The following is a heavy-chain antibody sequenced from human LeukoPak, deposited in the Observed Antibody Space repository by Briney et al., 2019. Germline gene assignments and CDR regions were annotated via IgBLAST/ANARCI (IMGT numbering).Heavy chain of an antibody. J-gene: IGHJ6*02. CDR3: ARANAMTTVTTSFYYGLDV. Sequence: GGSLRLSCAASGFTFSSDYMSWVRQAPGKGLEWVSVIYRGGSTYYADSVQGRFTISRDNSKNTLYLQMNSLRVEDTAVYYCARANAMTTVTTSFYYGLDVWGQGTTVTVSS. V-gene: IGHV3-66*01. CDR2: IYRGGST. D-gene: IGHD4-17*01. CDR1: GFTFSSDY.